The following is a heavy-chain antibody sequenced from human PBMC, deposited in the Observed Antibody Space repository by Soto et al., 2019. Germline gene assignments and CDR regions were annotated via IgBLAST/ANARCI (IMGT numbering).Heavy chain of an antibody. V-gene: IGHV1-46*03. D-gene: IGHD3-16*01. Sequence: QVLLVQSGAEVKKPGASVTVSCKASGYTFIAYYMHWVRQAPGQGLEGMGIINPRGDITNYAQEFQGRVTLTRDTSTSTVYMELSSLRSADTAMYYCTSPSEGVHTFDIWGQGTMVTVSS. CDR3: TSPSEGVHTFDI. J-gene: IGHJ3*02. CDR2: INPRGDIT. CDR1: GYTFIAYY.